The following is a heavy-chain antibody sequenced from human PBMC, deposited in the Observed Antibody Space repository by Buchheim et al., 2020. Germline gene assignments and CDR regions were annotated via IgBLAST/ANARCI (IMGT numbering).Heavy chain of an antibody. D-gene: IGHD4-17*01. CDR3: SKDRITDDGDLYGMGV. CDR2: ITYDGSNK. CDR1: GFTFSSYG. V-gene: IGHV3-30*18. J-gene: IGHJ6*01. Sequence: QVQLVESGGGVVQPGRSLRLSCAASGFTFSSYGMNWVRQAPGKGLEWVAVITYDGSNKYYADSVKGRFTISRDNSKNKLYLQMKSLGAGDTAVYYLSKDRITDDGDLYGMGVWGQGTT.